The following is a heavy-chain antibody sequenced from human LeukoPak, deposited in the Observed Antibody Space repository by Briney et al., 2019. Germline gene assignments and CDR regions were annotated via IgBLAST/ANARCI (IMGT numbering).Heavy chain of an antibody. Sequence: GVSLRLSCAASGFTFSSYSMNWVRQAPGKGLEWVSYISSSSSTIYYADSVKGRFTISRDNAKNSLYLQMNSLRAEDTDVYYCARDEGYDFWSGYLGPYNWFDPWGQGTLVTVSS. CDR1: GFTFSSYS. CDR2: ISSSSSTI. J-gene: IGHJ5*02. CDR3: ARDEGYDFWSGYLGPYNWFDP. V-gene: IGHV3-48*04. D-gene: IGHD3-3*01.